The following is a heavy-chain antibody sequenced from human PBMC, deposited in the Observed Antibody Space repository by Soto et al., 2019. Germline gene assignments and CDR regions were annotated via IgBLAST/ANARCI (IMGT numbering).Heavy chain of an antibody. J-gene: IGHJ6*02. CDR1: GGTFSSYA. CDR3: ARVVRFLNPGGNYYYGMDV. CDR2: IIPIFGTA. Sequence: QVQLVQSGAEVKKPGSSVKVSCKASGGTFSSYAISWVRQAPGQGLEWMGGIIPIFGTANYAQKFQGRVTITADESTSTAYMELSSLRSEDTAVYYCARVVRFLNPGGNYYYGMDVWGQGTTVTVSS. V-gene: IGHV1-69*01. D-gene: IGHD3-3*01.